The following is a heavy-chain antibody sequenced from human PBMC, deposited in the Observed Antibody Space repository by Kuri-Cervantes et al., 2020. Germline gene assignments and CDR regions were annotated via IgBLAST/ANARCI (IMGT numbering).Heavy chain of an antibody. CDR2: IRNKANSYTT. J-gene: IGHJ4*02. CDR3: ARDRCGGSCYFDY. CDR1: GFTFSDFY. D-gene: IGHD2-15*01. Sequence: GGSLRLSCAASGFTFSDFYMDWVRQTPGKGLEWVGRIRNKANSYTTDYAASVKGRFTVSRDDSKNSLYLQMNSLKTEDTAVYYCARDRCGGSCYFDYWGQGTLVTVSS. V-gene: IGHV3-72*01.